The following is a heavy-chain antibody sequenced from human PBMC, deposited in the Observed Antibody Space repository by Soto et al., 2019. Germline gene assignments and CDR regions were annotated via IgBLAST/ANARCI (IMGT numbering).Heavy chain of an antibody. D-gene: IGHD2-2*01. CDR1: GYSFTSYW. CDR3: ARQGYCSSTSGPRDYYYGMDV. J-gene: IGHJ6*02. CDR2: IDPSDSYT. Sequence: PGESLKISCKGSGYSFTSYWISWVRQMPGKGLEWMGRIDPSDSYTNYSPSFQGHVTISADKSISTAYLQWSSLKASDTAMYYCARQGYCSSTSGPRDYYYGMDVWGQGXTVTVSS. V-gene: IGHV5-10-1*01.